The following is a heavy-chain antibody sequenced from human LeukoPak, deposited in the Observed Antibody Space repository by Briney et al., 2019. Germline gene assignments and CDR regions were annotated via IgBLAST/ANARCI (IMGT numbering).Heavy chain of an antibody. CDR3: ARDGLARAFDI. CDR1: GFTFSSYS. Sequence: GGSLRLSCAASGFTFSSYSMNWVRQAPGKGLEWVSSISSSSSYIYYADSVKGRFTISRDNAKNSLYLQMNSLRAEDTAVYYCARDGLARAFDIWGQGTMVTVSS. V-gene: IGHV3-21*01. D-gene: IGHD3-3*02. CDR2: ISSSSSYI. J-gene: IGHJ3*02.